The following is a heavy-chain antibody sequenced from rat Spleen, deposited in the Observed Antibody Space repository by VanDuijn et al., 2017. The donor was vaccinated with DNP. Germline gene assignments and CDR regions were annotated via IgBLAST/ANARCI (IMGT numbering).Heavy chain of an antibody. D-gene: IGHD1-4*01. CDR2: ITTSGGGT. CDR1: GFTFSSFW. Sequence: EVQLVESGGDLVQPGRSLKLSCVASGFTFSSFWMTWIRQVPGKGLEWVASITTSGGGTYYPDSVKGRFTISRDDAKDTLYLQMNSLRSEDTATYYCARQGYPGITYYAMDAWGQGTSVTVS. CDR3: ARQGYPGITYYAMDA. V-gene: IGHV5-31*01. J-gene: IGHJ4*01.